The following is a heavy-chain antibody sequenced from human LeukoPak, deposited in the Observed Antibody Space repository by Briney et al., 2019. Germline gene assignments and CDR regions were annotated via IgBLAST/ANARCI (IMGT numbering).Heavy chain of an antibody. V-gene: IGHV1-69*05. Sequence: GASVKVSCKASGGTFSSYAISWVRQAPGQGLEWMGGIIPIFGTASYAQKFQGRVTMTRDTSTSTVYMELSSLRSEDTAVYYCARAAYSGSYYLYYYYYGMDVWGQGTTVTVSS. D-gene: IGHD1-26*01. CDR1: GGTFSSYA. CDR3: ARAAYSGSYYLYYYYYGMDV. J-gene: IGHJ6*02. CDR2: IIPIFGTA.